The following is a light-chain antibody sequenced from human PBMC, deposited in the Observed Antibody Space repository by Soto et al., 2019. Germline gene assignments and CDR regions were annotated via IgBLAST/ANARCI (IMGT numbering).Light chain of an antibody. V-gene: IGKV1-39*01. J-gene: IGKJ3*01. Sequence: IQMTQSPSSLSASVGDRVTITCRASQSISGYLNWYQQRPGKAPKLLIYTASTLESGAPSRFSGSGSGTDFTLTISSLQPEDFATYYCQESYNTPPEFTFGPGTKVDLK. CDR2: TAS. CDR3: QESYNTPPEFT. CDR1: QSISGY.